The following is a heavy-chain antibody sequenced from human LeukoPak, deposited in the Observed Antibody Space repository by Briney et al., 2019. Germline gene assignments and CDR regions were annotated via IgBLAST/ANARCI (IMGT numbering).Heavy chain of an antibody. CDR2: INPSGGST. Sequence: GASVKVSCKASGYTFTSYYMHWVRQAPGQGLEWMGIINPSGGSTSYAQKFQGRVTMTRDTSTTTVYMELSSLRSEDTAVYYCATDRAAAGLGGMDPNWFDPWGQGTLVTVSS. J-gene: IGHJ5*02. CDR3: ATDRAAAGLGGMDPNWFDP. D-gene: IGHD6-13*01. V-gene: IGHV1-46*01. CDR1: GYTFTSYY.